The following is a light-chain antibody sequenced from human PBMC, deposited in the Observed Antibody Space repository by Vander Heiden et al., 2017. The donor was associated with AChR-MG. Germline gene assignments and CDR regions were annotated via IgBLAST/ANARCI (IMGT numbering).Light chain of an antibody. CDR1: QTISTW. CDR2: DAS. CDR3: QQYSTYPWT. J-gene: IGKJ1*01. Sequence: DIQMTQSPSTLSASVGDRVTMTCRASQTISTWLAWYQQKSGKAPNLLISDASSLQSGVPSRFSGSGSGTEFTLTISSLQPYDFATYYCQQYSTYPWTFGQGTKVEI. V-gene: IGKV1-5*01.